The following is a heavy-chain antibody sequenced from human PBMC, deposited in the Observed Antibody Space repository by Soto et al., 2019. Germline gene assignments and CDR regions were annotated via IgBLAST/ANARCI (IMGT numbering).Heavy chain of an antibody. J-gene: IGHJ5*02. CDR1: GGTFSSYA. Sequence: GASVKVSSKASGGTFSSYAISWVRQAPGQGLEWMGGIIPIFGTANYAQKFQGRVTITADESTSTAYMELSSLRSEDTAVYYCARDVVTAVIENWFDPWGQGTLVTVS. D-gene: IGHD2-2*01. CDR2: IIPIFGTA. CDR3: ARDVVTAVIENWFDP. V-gene: IGHV1-69*13.